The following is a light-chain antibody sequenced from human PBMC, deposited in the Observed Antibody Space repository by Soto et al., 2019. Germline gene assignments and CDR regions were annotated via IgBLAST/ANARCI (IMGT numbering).Light chain of an antibody. CDR3: QQRRNCPFT. Sequence: EIVLTQSPATLSLSPGERATLSCRASQSVSSYLVCYQQKHRQAPRLLIYDATNRATGIQARFSGSGSATDITPTISSLEPEDVADYYCQQRRNCPFTFGGGTKVEIK. V-gene: IGKV3-11*01. CDR2: DAT. CDR1: QSVSSY. J-gene: IGKJ4*01.